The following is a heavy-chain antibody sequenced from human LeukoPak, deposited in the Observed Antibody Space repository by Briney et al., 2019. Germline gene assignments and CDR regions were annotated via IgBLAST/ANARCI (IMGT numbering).Heavy chain of an antibody. D-gene: IGHD3-22*01. Sequence: ASVKLSCKASGYTFTTYFMHWVRQAPGQGLEWMGIINPSGGSTSYAQKFQGRVTMTRDTSTSTVYMELSSLRSEDTAVYFCARGSNYYFDSSADYPRYWGQGTLVTVSS. V-gene: IGHV1-46*01. CDR3: ARGSNYYFDSSADYPRY. CDR1: GYTFTTYF. CDR2: INPSGGST. J-gene: IGHJ4*02.